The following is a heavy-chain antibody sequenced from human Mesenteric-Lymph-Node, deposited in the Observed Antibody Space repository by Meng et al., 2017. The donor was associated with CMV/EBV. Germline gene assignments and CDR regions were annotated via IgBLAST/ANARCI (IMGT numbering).Heavy chain of an antibody. CDR3: ARQSLLWVGELSLQPFDY. V-gene: IGHV3-11*06. CDR1: IFSDYY. D-gene: IGHD3-10*01. Sequence: IFSDYYMSWIRQAPGKGLEWVSYISTSGDNTKYADSLKGRFTISRDNAKNSLYLQMNSLRAEDTAVYYCARQSLLWVGELSLQPFDYWGQGALVTVSS. J-gene: IGHJ4*02. CDR2: ISTSGDNT.